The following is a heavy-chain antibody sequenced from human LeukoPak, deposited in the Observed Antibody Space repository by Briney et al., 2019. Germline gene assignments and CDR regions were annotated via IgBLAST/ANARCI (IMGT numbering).Heavy chain of an antibody. CDR2: ISGSGGST. J-gene: IGHJ6*03. CDR1: GFTFINAW. V-gene: IGHV3-23*01. D-gene: IGHD3/OR15-3a*01. Sequence: GGSLRLSCAASGFTFINAWMAWVRQAPGKGLEWVSAISGSGGSTYYADSVKGRFTISRDKSMTTLYLQMNSLRAEDTAVYYCVRDFLYYYYYMDVWGKGTTVTVSS. CDR3: VRDFLYYYYYMDV.